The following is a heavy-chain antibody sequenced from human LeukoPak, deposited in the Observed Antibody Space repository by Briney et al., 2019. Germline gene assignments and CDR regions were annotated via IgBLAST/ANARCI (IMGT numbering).Heavy chain of an antibody. V-gene: IGHV4-59*01. D-gene: IGHD3-10*01. CDR3: ASRSGRNYYGMDV. Sequence: SSETLSLTCTVAGGSSSSYCWNWIRQPPGKALEWLGYAYYSGCTNDNPSLKTRLTISVDTSKAQFSLTLSSVTAADTAIYYCASRSGRNYYGMDVWGRGTTVIVSS. CDR1: GGSSSSYC. J-gene: IGHJ6*02. CDR2: AYYSGCT.